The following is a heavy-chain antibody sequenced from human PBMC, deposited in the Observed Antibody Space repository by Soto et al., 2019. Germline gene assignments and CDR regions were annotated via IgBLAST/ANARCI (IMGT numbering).Heavy chain of an antibody. V-gene: IGHV1-69*13. J-gene: IGHJ4*02. Sequence: SVKVSCKASGGTFSSYAISWVRQAPGQGLEWMGGIIPIFGTANYAQKFQGRVTITADESTSTAYMELSSLRSEDTAVYYCARTSGYYPVTCCYFDYWGQVTLVTVSS. CDR2: IIPIFGTA. CDR1: GGTFSSYA. D-gene: IGHD3-22*01. CDR3: ARTSGYYPVTCCYFDY.